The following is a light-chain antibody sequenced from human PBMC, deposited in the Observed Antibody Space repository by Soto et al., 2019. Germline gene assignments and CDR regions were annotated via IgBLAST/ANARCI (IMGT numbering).Light chain of an antibody. CDR3: HQYDNLPLT. CDR2: DAS. J-gene: IGKJ4*01. CDR1: QDISNY. Sequence: DIQMTQSPSSLSASVGDRVTITCQASQDISNYLNWYQQKPGKAPKPLIYDASNLETGVQSRFSGSGSGKDFTFTISSLQPEDIATYYCHQYDNLPLTFAGATQGDI. V-gene: IGKV1-33*01.